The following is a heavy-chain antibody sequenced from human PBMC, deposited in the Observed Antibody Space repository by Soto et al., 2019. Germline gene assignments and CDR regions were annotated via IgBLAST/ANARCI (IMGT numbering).Heavy chain of an antibody. CDR2: IIPIFGTA. CDR3: ARGSAYCGGDCYSNDY. Sequence: SVKVSCKASGGTFSSYAISWVRQAPGQGLEWMGGIIPIFGTANYAQKFQGRVTITADESTSTAYMELSSLRSEDTAVYYCARGSAYCGGDCYSNDYWGQGTLVTVSS. CDR1: GGTFSSYA. D-gene: IGHD2-21*02. V-gene: IGHV1-69*13. J-gene: IGHJ4*02.